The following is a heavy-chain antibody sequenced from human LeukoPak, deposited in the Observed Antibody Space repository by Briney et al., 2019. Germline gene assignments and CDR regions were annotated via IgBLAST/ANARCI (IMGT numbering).Heavy chain of an antibody. CDR1: GFTFSSYA. Sequence: GGSLRLSCAASGFTFSSYAMHWVRQAPGKGLEWVAVISYDGSNKYYADSVKGRFTISRDNSKNTLYLQMNSLRAEDTAVYYCARGPHIVVVTAGGLDYWGQGTLVTISS. CDR3: ARGPHIVVVTAGGLDY. J-gene: IGHJ4*02. V-gene: IGHV3-30*04. D-gene: IGHD2-21*02. CDR2: ISYDGSNK.